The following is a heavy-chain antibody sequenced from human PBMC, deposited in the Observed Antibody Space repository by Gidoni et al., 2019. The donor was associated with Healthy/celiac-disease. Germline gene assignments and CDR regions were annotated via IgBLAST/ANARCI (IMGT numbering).Heavy chain of an antibody. V-gene: IGHV4-39*01. CDR3: ARSGGYGDYGLALRWTGYGMDV. D-gene: IGHD4-17*01. J-gene: IGHJ6*02. CDR2: IYYSGST. Sequence: QLQLQESGPGLVKPSETLSLTCPVSGGSISSSSYYWGWIRQPPGKGLEWIGSIYYSGSTYYNPSLKSRVTISVDTSKNQFSLKLSSVTAADTAVYYCARSGGYGDYGLALRWTGYGMDVWGQGTTVTVSS. CDR1: GGSISSSSYY.